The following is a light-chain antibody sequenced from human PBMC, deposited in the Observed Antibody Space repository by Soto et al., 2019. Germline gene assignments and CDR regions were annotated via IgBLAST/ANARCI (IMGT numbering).Light chain of an antibody. V-gene: IGKV1-5*03. CDR1: QSINSW. J-gene: IGKJ1*01. CDR3: QQYNSAWT. Sequence: DIQMTQSPSTLSASIGDRVTITCRASQSINSWLAWFQQKPGKAPKLLIYKASSLESGAPSRFSGSGSGTEFTLTISSLQPDDFATYYCQQYNSAWTFGQGTKVEIK. CDR2: KAS.